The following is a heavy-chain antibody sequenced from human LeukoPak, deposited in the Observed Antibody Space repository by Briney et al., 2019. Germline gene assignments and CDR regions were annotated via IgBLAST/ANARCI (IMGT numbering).Heavy chain of an antibody. D-gene: IGHD6-19*01. Sequence: SETLSLTCTVSGGSISSSSYYWGWIRQPPGKGLEWIGSIYYSGSTYYNPSLKSRVTISVDTSKNQFSLKLSSVTAADTAVYYCARVPGSGWPNYWGQGTLVTVSS. CDR3: ARVPGSGWPNY. CDR2: IYYSGST. CDR1: GGSISSSSYY. V-gene: IGHV4-39*07. J-gene: IGHJ4*02.